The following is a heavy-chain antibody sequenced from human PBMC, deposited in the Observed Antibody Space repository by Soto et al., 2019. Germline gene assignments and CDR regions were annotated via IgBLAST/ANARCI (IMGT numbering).Heavy chain of an antibody. J-gene: IGHJ5*02. Sequence: GGSLRLSCAASGFTFSSYSMNWVRQAPGKGLEWVSSISSSSSYIYYADSVKGRFTISRDNAKNSLYLQMNSLRAEDTAVYYCARETGTTFRFSNWFDPWGQGTLVTVSS. D-gene: IGHD1-7*01. V-gene: IGHV3-21*01. CDR1: GFTFSSYS. CDR3: ARETGTTFRFSNWFDP. CDR2: ISSSSSYI.